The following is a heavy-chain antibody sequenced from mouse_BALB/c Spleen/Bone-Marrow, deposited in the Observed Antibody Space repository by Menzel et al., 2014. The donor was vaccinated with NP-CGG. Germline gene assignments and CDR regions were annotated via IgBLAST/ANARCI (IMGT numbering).Heavy chain of an antibody. J-gene: IGHJ3*01. Sequence: VQLLQSGAELAKPGASVKMCCKASGYTFTSSWIHWVKQRPGQGLEWIGDINPSTGYTEYNQKFKEKATLTADKSSSKASSQLSSLTSEDSAVYFCERGRFAYWGQGTLVTVYA. CDR1: GYTFTSSW. CDR2: INPSTGYT. V-gene: IGHV1-7*01. CDR3: ERGRFAY.